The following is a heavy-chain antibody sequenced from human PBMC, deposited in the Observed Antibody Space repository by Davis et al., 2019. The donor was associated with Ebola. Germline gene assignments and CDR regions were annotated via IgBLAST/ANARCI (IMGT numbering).Heavy chain of an antibody. CDR2: ISTSGNSI. CDR3: ARPDILTGLYYFDS. V-gene: IGHV3-21*01. J-gene: IGHJ4*02. Sequence: GESLKISCAASGFRFSYYAMHWVRQAPGKGLEWVAYISTSGNSINYADSVRGRFTISRDNARDSLNLQMNSLRAEDTAIYFCARPDILTGLYYFDSWGQGALVIVSS. CDR1: GFRFSYYA. D-gene: IGHD3-9*01.